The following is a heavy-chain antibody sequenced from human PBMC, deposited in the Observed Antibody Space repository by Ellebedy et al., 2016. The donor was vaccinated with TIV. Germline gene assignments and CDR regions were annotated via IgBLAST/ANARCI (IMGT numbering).Heavy chain of an antibody. CDR3: AASSFYGTMILH. Sequence: AASVKVSCKAAGGTFSSYVFTWVRQAPGQGLEWMGGIIPISDSANYAHQFQGRVTIIADRSTSTATLELSSLRSDDTAVYYCAASSFYGTMILHWGQGTLVTVSS. CDR2: IIPISDSA. V-gene: IGHV1-69*13. D-gene: IGHD3-22*01. J-gene: IGHJ4*02. CDR1: GGTFSSYV.